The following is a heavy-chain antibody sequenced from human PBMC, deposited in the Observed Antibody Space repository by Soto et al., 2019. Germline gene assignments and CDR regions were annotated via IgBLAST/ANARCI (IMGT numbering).Heavy chain of an antibody. J-gene: IGHJ4*02. Sequence: EVQLVESGGGLRQPGGSLRLSCAASGFTFSSYSMNWVRQAPGKGLEWISYISLSGTNIHYADSVQGRFTISRDNAKYSLYLHMDSLRAEDTAVYYCARGGAAAGTTFDYWGQGNLVTVSS. CDR2: ISLSGTNI. D-gene: IGHD6-13*01. CDR1: GFTFSSYS. CDR3: ARGGAAAGTTFDY. V-gene: IGHV3-48*01.